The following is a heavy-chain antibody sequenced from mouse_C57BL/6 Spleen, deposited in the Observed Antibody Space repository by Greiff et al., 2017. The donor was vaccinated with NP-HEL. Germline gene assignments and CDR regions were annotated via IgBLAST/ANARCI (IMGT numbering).Heavy chain of an antibody. D-gene: IGHD4-1*01. CDR2: ISSGGSYT. V-gene: IGHV5-6*02. Sequence: EVMLVESGGDLVKPGGSLKLSCAASGFTFSSYGMSWVRQTPDKRLEWVATISSGGSYTYYPDSVKGRFTMSRDNAKNTLYLQMSSLKSEDTAMYYCASRTGSYYFDYWGQGTTLTVSS. CDR3: ASRTGSYYFDY. J-gene: IGHJ2*01. CDR1: GFTFSSYG.